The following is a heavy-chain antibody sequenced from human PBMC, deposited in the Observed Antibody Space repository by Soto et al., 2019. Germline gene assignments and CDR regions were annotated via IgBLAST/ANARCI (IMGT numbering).Heavy chain of an antibody. CDR1: GYTFTSYG. V-gene: IGHV1-18*01. J-gene: IGHJ3*01. CDR3: ARKPMGQAFDS. D-gene: IGHD3-10*01. Sequence: QVQLVQSEAEVKKPGASVKVSCRASGYTFTSYGICWVRQAPGQGLEYMGWISANNGNTNYAQNFQGRVSLTTDTSTSTAYMELRSLRSDDTAVYYCARKPMGQAFDSWGQGTMVTVSS. CDR2: ISANNGNT.